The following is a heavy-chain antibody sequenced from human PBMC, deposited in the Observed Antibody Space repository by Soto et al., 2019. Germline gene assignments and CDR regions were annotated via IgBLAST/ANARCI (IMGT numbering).Heavy chain of an antibody. V-gene: IGHV4-30-4*01. CDR2: IYYSGST. J-gene: IGHJ4*02. CDR3: ARAVRRFFREWLILRGDYFDY. CDR1: GGSISSGDYY. Sequence: SETLSLTCTVSGGSISSGDYYWSWIRQPPGKGLEWIGYIYYSGSTYYNPSLKSRVTISVATSKNQFSLKLSSVTAADTAVYYCARAVRRFFREWLILRGDYFDYWGQGTLVTVSS. D-gene: IGHD3-3*01.